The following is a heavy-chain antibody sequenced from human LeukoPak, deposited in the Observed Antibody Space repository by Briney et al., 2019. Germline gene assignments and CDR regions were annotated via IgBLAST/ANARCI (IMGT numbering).Heavy chain of an antibody. J-gene: IGHJ5*01. CDR2: LYYTGTN. V-gene: IGHV4-59*08. CDR1: GGSMAGHY. CDR3: ARQSGWLDS. D-gene: IGHD1-26*01. Sequence: TLSLTCTVSGGSMAGHYWSWIRQPSGRGLEWIGFLYYTGTNDYHPSLKRRVPTSLDTSKNQFSLKWSSLTAADTAVYYCARQSGWLDSWGQGIIVTVSS.